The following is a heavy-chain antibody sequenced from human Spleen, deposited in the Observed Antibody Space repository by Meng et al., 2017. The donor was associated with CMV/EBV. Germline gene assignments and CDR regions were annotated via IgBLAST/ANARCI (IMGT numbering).Heavy chain of an antibody. CDR2: ISSSSSTI. CDR3: ARESLNSDY. J-gene: IGHJ4*02. CDR1: GFTFSSYS. V-gene: IGHV3-48*04. Sequence: GESLKISCAASGFTFSSYSMNWVRQAPGKGLEWVSYISSSSSTIYYADSVKGRFTISRDNAKNSLYLQMNSLRAEDTAVYYCARESLNSDYWGQGTLVTVSS.